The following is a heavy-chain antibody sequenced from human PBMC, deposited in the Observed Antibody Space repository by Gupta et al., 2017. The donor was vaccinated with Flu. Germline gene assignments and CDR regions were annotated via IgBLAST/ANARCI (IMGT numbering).Heavy chain of an antibody. V-gene: IGHV3-48*03. CDR3: ASPGESGYYYDY. D-gene: IGHD3-22*01. CDR2: ISSSGSTI. CDR1: TFSSYE. J-gene: IGHJ4*02. Sequence: TFSSYEMNWVRQAPGKGLEWVSYISSSGSTIYYADAVKGRFTISRDNAKKSLYLQMKSMRAEDTAVYYCASPGESGYYYDYWGQGTLVTVYS.